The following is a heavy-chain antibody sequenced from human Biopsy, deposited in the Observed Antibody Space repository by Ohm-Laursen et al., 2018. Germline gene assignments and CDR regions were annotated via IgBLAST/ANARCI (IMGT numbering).Heavy chain of an antibody. CDR2: SSYDGSNT. Sequence: SLRLSCTASGFTFSDYALHWVRQAPGKGPEWVAVSSYDGSNTYHADSVRGRFTISRDNSKKTVYLQMKSLRAEDTAVYYCAKEVFSAVGTSGFDPWGQGTLVTVSS. J-gene: IGHJ5*02. D-gene: IGHD1/OR15-1a*01. CDR1: GFTFSDYA. CDR3: AKEVFSAVGTSGFDP. V-gene: IGHV3-30*18.